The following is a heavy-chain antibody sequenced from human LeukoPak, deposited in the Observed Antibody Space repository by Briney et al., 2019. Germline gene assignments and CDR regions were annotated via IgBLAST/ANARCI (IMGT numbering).Heavy chain of an antibody. CDR2: ITDSGST. CDR1: GDSISSSSYY. V-gene: IGHV4-39*07. CDR3: ARSPFVVERPLDY. J-gene: IGHJ4*02. Sequence: SETLSLTCTVSGDSISSSSYYWTWIRQSQEKGLEWIGEITDSGSTSYNPSLKSRLVILVDTSKNQFSLKMTSMTAADTAVYYCARSPFVVERPLDYWGQGTLVTVSS. D-gene: IGHD3-22*01.